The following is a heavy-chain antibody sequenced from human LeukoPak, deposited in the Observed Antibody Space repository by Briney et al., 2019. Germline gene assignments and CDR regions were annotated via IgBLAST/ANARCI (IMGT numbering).Heavy chain of an antibody. V-gene: IGHV4-61*08. CDR3: ARVRSRDFDY. Sequence: SETLSLTCTVSGGSISSGGYYWSWIRQPPGKGLEWIGYIYYSGSTNYNPSLKSRVTISVDTSKNQFSLKLSSVTAADTAVYYCARVRSRDFDYWGQGTLVTVSS. CDR2: IYYSGST. J-gene: IGHJ4*02. CDR1: GGSISSGGYY. D-gene: IGHD3-16*01.